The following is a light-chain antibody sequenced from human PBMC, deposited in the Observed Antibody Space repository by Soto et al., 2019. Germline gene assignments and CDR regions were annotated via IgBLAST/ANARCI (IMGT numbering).Light chain of an antibody. CDR2: KAS. CDR3: QQYNSYPLT. V-gene: IGKV1-5*03. J-gene: IGKJ4*01. CDR1: QSISSW. Sequence: DIQMTQSPSTLSTSVGDRVTITCRASQSISSWLAWYQQKPGKAPNLLIYKASSLKSGAPSRFSGSGSGTDFTLTISSLQPDDFATYDDQQYNSYPLTCGGGTKVE.